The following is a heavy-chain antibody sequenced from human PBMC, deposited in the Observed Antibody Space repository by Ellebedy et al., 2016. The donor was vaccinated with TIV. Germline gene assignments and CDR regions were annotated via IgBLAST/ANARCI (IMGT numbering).Heavy chain of an antibody. V-gene: IGHV4-39*01. D-gene: IGHD6-13*01. J-gene: IGHJ4*02. CDR2: IYYSGST. CDR3: ARQSSSWISGY. Sequence: MPSETLSLTCTVSGGSISSSSYYWGWIRQPPGKGLEWIGSIYYSGSTYYNPSLKRRVTISVDTSKNQFSLKLSSVTAADTAVYYCARQSSSWISGYWGQGTLVTVSS. CDR1: GGSISSSSYY.